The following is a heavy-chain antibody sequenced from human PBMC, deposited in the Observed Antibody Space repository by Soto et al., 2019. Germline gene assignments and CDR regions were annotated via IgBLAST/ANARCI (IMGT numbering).Heavy chain of an antibody. D-gene: IGHD3-10*01. CDR3: ARDLWFGELSGGYYYYGMDV. V-gene: IGHV4-31*03. Sequence: QVQLQESGPGLVKPSQTLSLTCTVSGVPISSGGYYWSWIRQHPGKGLEWIGYMYSSGSTYFNPSPKSRVTISLETSKNQISLKVSSVTAADTAVYFCARDLWFGELSGGYYYYGMDVWGQGTTVTVTS. CDR2: MYSSGST. J-gene: IGHJ6*02. CDR1: GVPISSGGYY.